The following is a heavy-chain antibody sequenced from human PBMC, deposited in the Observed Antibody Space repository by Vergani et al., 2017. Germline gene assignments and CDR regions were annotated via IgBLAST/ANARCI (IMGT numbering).Heavy chain of an antibody. V-gene: IGHV4-59*01. CDR1: GGSISSYY. CDR2: IYYSGST. CDR3: ARGGGWQPLDP. J-gene: IGHJ5*02. D-gene: IGHD3-16*01. Sequence: QVQLQESGPGLVKPSETLSLTCTVSGGSISSYYWSWIRQPPGKGLEWIGYIYYSGSTNYNPSLKSRVTISVDTSKNQFSLKLRSVTAADTAVYYCARGGGWQPLDPWGQGTLVTVSS.